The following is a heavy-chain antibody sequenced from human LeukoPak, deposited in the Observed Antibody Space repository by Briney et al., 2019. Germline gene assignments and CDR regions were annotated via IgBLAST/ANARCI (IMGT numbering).Heavy chain of an antibody. CDR2: ISTSGST. CDR3: AREKNGNEPFDY. D-gene: IGHD4-23*01. V-gene: IGHV4-4*07. CDR1: GGSISSYY. Sequence: PSETLSLTCTVSGGSISSYYWSWIRQPAGKGLESIGHISTSGSTNYNPSLKSRVTISVDTSKNQFSLKVSSVTAADTAVYYCAREKNGNEPFDYWGQGTLVTVSS. J-gene: IGHJ4*02.